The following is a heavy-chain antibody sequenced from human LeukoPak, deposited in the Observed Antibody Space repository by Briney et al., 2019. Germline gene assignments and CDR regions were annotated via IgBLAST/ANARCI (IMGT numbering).Heavy chain of an antibody. Sequence: GGSLRLSCPASGFTFSSYAMSWVRQAPGKGLEWVSAISGSGGSTYYADSVKGRLTISRDNSKNTLYLQMSSLRAEDTAVYYCAKRQYCSGGSCYGAFDYWGQGTLVTVSS. V-gene: IGHV3-23*01. CDR2: ISGSGGST. J-gene: IGHJ4*02. D-gene: IGHD2-15*01. CDR1: GFTFSSYA. CDR3: AKRQYCSGGSCYGAFDY.